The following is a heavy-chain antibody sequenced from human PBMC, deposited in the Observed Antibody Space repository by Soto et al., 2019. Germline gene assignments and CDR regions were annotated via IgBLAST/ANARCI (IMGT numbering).Heavy chain of an antibody. Sequence: PSETLSLTCAVYGGSFSGYYWGWIRQPPGKGLEWIGEINHSGSTNYNPSLKSRVTISVDTSKNQFSLKLSSVTAADTAVYYCARGSCSGGSCTNDYWGQGTLVTVSS. J-gene: IGHJ4*02. CDR1: GGSFSGYY. CDR2: INHSGST. CDR3: ARGSCSGGSCTNDY. V-gene: IGHV4-34*01. D-gene: IGHD2-15*01.